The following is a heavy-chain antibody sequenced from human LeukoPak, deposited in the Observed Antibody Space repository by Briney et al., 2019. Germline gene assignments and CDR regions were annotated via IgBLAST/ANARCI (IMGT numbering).Heavy chain of an antibody. J-gene: IGHJ4*02. CDR3: AKEVPYSNTWYTIDY. CDR1: GFTFSDYS. CDR2: ISGSGSYI. D-gene: IGHD6-13*01. V-gene: IGHV3-21*04. Sequence: GGSLRLSCAASGFTFSDYSMNWVRQTPRKGLEWVSCISGSGSYIYYADSVKGRFAISRDNSKNTLYLQMDSLRAEDTAVCYCAKEVPYSNTWYTIDYWGQGTLVIVSS.